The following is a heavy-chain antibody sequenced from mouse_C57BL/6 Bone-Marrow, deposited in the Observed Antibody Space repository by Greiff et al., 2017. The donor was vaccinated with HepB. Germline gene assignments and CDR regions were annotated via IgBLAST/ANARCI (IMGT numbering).Heavy chain of an antibody. CDR3: TTWGYYGDY. D-gene: IGHD1-1*01. V-gene: IGHV14-4*01. CDR1: GFNIKDDY. Sequence: VQLQQSGAELVRPGASVKLSCTASGFNIKDDYMHWVKQRPEQGLEWIGWIDPENGDTEYASKFQGKATITADTSSNTAYLQLSSLTSEDTAVYYCTTWGYYGDYGGQGTTLTVSS. CDR2: IDPENGDT. J-gene: IGHJ2*01.